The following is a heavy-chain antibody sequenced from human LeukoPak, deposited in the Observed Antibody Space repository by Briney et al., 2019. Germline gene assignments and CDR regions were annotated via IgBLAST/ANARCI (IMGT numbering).Heavy chain of an antibody. Sequence: PSETLSLTCTVSGGSISSYYWGWIRQPPGKGLEYIGYIYNGGAPNYNPSLKSRVTISVDTSKNQFSLKLSSVTAADTAVYYCARAYVGATNFDYWGQGTLVTVSS. J-gene: IGHJ4*02. V-gene: IGHV4-59*12. CDR2: IYNGGAP. CDR1: GGSISSYY. CDR3: ARAYVGATNFDY. D-gene: IGHD1-26*01.